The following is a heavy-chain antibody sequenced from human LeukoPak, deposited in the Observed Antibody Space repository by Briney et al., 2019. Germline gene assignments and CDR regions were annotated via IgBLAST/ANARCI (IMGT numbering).Heavy chain of an antibody. V-gene: IGHV1-18*01. CDR2: ISAYNGNT. D-gene: IGHD6-13*01. CDR3: ARGGSSLLFPITNWFDP. Sequence: GASVKVSCKASGYTFTSYGISWVRQPPGQGLEWMGWISAYNGNTNYAQKLQGRVTMTTDTSTSTAYMELRSLRSDDTAVYYCARGGSSLLFPITNWFDPWGQGTLVTVSS. J-gene: IGHJ5*02. CDR1: GYTFTSYG.